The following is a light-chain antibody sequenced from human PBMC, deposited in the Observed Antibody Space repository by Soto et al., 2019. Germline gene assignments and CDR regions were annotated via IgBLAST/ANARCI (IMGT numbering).Light chain of an antibody. V-gene: IGLV2-14*01. Sequence: QSALTQPASVSGSPGQSITISCTGTTSDVGGYNYVSWYQQHPGKAPKLMIYDVSNRPSGVSNRFSGSKSGNTASLTISGLQAEDEADYYCSAYTTISPYVFGTGTKLTVL. CDR3: SAYTTISPYV. CDR1: TSDVGGYNY. J-gene: IGLJ1*01. CDR2: DVS.